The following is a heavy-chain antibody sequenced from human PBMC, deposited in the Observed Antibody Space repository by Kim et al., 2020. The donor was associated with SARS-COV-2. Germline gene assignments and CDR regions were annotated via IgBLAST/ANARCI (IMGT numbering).Heavy chain of an antibody. Sequence: SETLSLTCTVSGDSFSSYYWSWVRQPPGKGLEWIAYIFNNGRTNYNPSLKSRVSISVDTSKNQFSLKLSSVTAADTAMYYCAIASSYYVIDYWGQGTLVTVSS. CDR1: GDSFSSYY. CDR2: IFNNGRT. V-gene: IGHV4-59*13. D-gene: IGHD3-10*01. J-gene: IGHJ4*02. CDR3: AIASSYYVIDY.